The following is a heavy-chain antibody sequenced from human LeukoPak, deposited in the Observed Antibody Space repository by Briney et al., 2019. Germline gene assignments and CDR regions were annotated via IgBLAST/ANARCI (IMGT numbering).Heavy chain of an antibody. CDR2: IYHSGST. V-gene: IGHV4-38-2*01. CDR3: ARQGLENYSLDY. Sequence: PSETLSLTCAVSGYSISSGYYWGWIRQPPGKGLEWIGSIYHSGSTYYNPSLKSRVTISVDTSKNQFSLKLSSVTAADTAVYYCARQGLENYSLDYWGQGTLATVSS. J-gene: IGHJ4*02. D-gene: IGHD1-7*01. CDR1: GYSISSGYY.